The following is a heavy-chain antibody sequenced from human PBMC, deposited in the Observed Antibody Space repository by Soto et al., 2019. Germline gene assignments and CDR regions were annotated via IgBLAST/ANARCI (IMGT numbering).Heavy chain of an antibody. CDR3: ASEKTSYGRDV. V-gene: IGHV1-8*01. CDR2: MNPNSGNT. CDR1: GYTFTSYD. Sequence: QVQLVQSGAEVKKPGASVKVSCKASGYTFTSYDINWVRQATGQGLEWMGWMNPNSGNTGYAQKFQGRVTMTRTTAISTAYMELSSIRSEATAVYSCASEKTSYGRDVWGQGTTVTVSS. J-gene: IGHJ6*02.